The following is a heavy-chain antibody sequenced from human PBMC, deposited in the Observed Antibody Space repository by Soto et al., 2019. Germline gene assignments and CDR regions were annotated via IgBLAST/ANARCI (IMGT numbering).Heavy chain of an antibody. CDR3: ATELNDMQAFDI. J-gene: IGHJ3*02. V-gene: IGHV3-33*01. Sequence: QVQLVESGGGVVQPGGSLRLSCVASGFTFSNYGMHWVRQATGKGLEWVAMTWYDGSNKYYADSVKDRFTISRDNSKNTLYLQMNSLRDEYSAVYYCATELNDMQAFDIWGQGTMVTVSS. CDR2: TWYDGSNK. CDR1: GFTFSNYG. D-gene: IGHD1-1*01.